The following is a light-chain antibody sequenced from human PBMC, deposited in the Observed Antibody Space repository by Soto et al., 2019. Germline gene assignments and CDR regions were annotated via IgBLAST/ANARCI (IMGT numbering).Light chain of an antibody. V-gene: IGLV1-40*01. Sequence: QSVLTQPPSVSGAPGQRVTISCSGSSSNIGAGYDVHWYQQPPGTAPRLLIYVSRNRPSGVPDRFSGSKSGTSASLAITGLQTDDEADYYCQSYDSSLRLAVFGGGTKLTVL. CDR1: SSNIGAGYD. CDR3: QSYDSSLRLAV. J-gene: IGLJ3*02. CDR2: VSR.